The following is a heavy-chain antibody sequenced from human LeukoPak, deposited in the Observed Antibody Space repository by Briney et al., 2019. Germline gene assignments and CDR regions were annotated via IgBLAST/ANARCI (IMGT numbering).Heavy chain of an antibody. CDR1: GGTFSSYA. V-gene: IGHV1-69*05. CDR2: IIPIFGTA. Sequence: ASVKVSCKASGGTFSSYAISWVRQAPGQGLEWMGGIIPIFGTANYAQKFQGRVTITTDESTSTAYMEPSSLRSEDTAVYYCASSSSGTNNFDYWGQGTLVTVSS. CDR3: ASSSSGTNNFDY. D-gene: IGHD6-6*01. J-gene: IGHJ4*02.